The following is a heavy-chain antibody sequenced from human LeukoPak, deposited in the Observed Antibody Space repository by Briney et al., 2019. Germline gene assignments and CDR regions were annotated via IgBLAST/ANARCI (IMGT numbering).Heavy chain of an antibody. D-gene: IGHD3-22*01. CDR3: ARDVIVGTDAFDI. J-gene: IGHJ3*02. V-gene: IGHV1-2*02. Sequence: GASVKVSCKASGYTFTGYYMHWVRQAPGQGLEWMGWINPNSGGTNYAQKFQGRVTMTRDTSISTAYMELSRLRSDDTAEYYCARDVIVGTDAFDIWGQGTMVTVSS. CDR1: GYTFTGYY. CDR2: INPNSGGT.